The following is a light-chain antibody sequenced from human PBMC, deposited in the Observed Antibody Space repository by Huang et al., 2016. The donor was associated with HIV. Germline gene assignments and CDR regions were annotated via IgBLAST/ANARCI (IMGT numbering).Light chain of an antibody. CDR1: QTVSKY. Sequence: EIVLTQSPDTLSLSPGERATISCRASQTVSKYLAWYQHKPGQSPRLLIYDASKRAAGIPARFSGSWSGTDVTLSISSLEPEDFAVYYCQQRDNWPPMYTFGQGTKLEIK. CDR3: QQRDNWPPMYT. J-gene: IGKJ2*01. CDR2: DAS. V-gene: IGKV3-11*01.